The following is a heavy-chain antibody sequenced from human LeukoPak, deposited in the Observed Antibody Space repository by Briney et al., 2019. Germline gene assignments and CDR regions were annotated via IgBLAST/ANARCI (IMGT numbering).Heavy chain of an antibody. D-gene: IGHD3-16*02. J-gene: IGHJ3*02. V-gene: IGHV4-31*03. CDR3: ARTTFVKPDAFDI. CDR2: IYYSGST. CDR1: GGSISSGGYY. Sequence: KPSQTLSLTCTVSGGSISSGGYYWSWIRQHPGKGLEWIGYIYYSGSTYYNPSLKSRVTISVDTSKNQFSLKLSSVTAADTAVYYCARTTFVKPDAFDIWGQGTMVTVSS.